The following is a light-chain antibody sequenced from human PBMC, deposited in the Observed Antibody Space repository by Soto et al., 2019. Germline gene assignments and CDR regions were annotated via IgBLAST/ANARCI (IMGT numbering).Light chain of an antibody. CDR2: DAS. V-gene: IGKV3-20*01. Sequence: IVLTQSPGTLSLSPGERATLSCRASQSVRSSLAWYHHKPGEATRLIISDASIRADGIPDRFSGSGSGTDFTLTISRLEPEDFALYYCQQYVVGSTLTFGRGTRLEIK. J-gene: IGKJ5*01. CDR3: QQYVVGSTLT. CDR1: QSVRSS.